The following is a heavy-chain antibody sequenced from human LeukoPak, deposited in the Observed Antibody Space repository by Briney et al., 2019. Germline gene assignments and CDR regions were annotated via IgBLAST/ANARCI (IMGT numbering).Heavy chain of an antibody. D-gene: IGHD5-18*01. V-gene: IGHV3-48*03. J-gene: IGHJ4*02. CDR3: ARGSGYLIDY. Sequence: PGGSLRLSCAASGFTFSSYEMNWVRQAPGKGLEGVSCITSSGSTIYYADSVKGRFTISRDNAKNSLYLQMNSLRAEDTAVYYCARGSGYLIDYWGQGTLVTVSS. CDR2: ITSSGSTI. CDR1: GFTFSSYE.